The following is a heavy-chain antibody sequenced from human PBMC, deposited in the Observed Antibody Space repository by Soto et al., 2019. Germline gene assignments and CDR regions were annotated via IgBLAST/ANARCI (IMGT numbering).Heavy chain of an antibody. CDR2: IWPDGSKK. J-gene: IGHJ6*02. CDR3: ARDAQGHDGYGGGMDV. V-gene: IGHV3-33*01. Sequence: QMQLVASGGGVVQPGRSLRLSCAASGFTFSYYGMHWVRQAPGKGLEWVAVIWPDGSKKYYADSVKGRFAISRDNSKNRLYLQMNSLTVEDTAVYYCARDAQGHDGYGGGMDVWGQGITVTVSS. CDR1: GFTFSYYG. D-gene: IGHD5-12*01.